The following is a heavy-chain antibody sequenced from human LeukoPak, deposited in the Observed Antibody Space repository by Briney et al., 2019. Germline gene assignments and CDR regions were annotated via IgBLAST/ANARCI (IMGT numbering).Heavy chain of an antibody. CDR1: GGSFSGYY. CDR3: ARHSELLWFGRVDYYFDY. V-gene: IGHV4-34*01. J-gene: IGHJ4*02. CDR2: INHRGST. Sequence: SETLSLTCAVYGGSFSGYYWSWIRQPPGKGLEWIGEINHRGSTNYNPSLKSRVTISVDTSKNQFSLKLSSVTAADTAVYYCARHSELLWFGRVDYYFDYWGQGTLVTVSS. D-gene: IGHD3-10*01.